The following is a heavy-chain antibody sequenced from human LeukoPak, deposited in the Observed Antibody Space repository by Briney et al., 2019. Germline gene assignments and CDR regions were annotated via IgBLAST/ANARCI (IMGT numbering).Heavy chain of an antibody. V-gene: IGHV1-46*01. CDR3: AREGGVHYSSSWPGRWFDP. CDR1: GYTFTSYY. D-gene: IGHD6-13*01. Sequence: ASVKVSCKASGYTFTSYYMHWVRQAPGQGLEWMGIINPSGGSTSYAQKFQGRVTMTRDMSTSPVYMELSSLRSEDTAVYYCAREGGVHYSSSWPGRWFDPWGQGTLVTVSS. CDR2: INPSGGST. J-gene: IGHJ5*02.